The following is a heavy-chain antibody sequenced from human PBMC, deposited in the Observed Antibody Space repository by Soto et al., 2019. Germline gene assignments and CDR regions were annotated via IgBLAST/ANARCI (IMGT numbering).Heavy chain of an antibody. V-gene: IGHV3-48*03. CDR1: GFTFSSYS. CDR2: IFASGTTI. Sequence: GGSLRLPCVASGFTFSSYSMVWVRQAPGKGLEWVSYIFASGTTIYYADSVKGRFTVSRENAQNSLSLLINNLRAEDTAVYYCARDKDWAFDSWGQGTLVTVSS. J-gene: IGHJ4*02. D-gene: IGHD3-9*01. CDR3: ARDKDWAFDS.